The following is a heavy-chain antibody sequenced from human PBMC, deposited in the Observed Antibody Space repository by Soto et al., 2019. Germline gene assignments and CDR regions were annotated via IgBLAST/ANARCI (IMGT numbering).Heavy chain of an antibody. Sequence: PGGSLRLSCAASGFPFSSYAMHWVRQAPGKGLEWVAVISYDGSNKYYADSVKGRFTISRDNSKNTLYLQMNSLRAEDTAVYYCARDGNYDFALGIAVAGNYFDYWGQGTLVTVSS. V-gene: IGHV3-30-3*01. CDR3: ARDGNYDFALGIAVAGNYFDY. CDR1: GFPFSSYA. J-gene: IGHJ4*02. D-gene: IGHD6-19*01. CDR2: ISYDGSNK.